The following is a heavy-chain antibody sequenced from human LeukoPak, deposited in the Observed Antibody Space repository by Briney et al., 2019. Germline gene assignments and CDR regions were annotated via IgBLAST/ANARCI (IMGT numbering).Heavy chain of an antibody. D-gene: IGHD5-24*01. V-gene: IGHV4-4*07. CDR1: GGSISSYY. J-gene: IGHJ4*02. Sequence: SETLSLTCTVSGGSISSYYWSWIRQPAGKGLEWIGRIYASGSTNYNPSLKSRVTISVDKSKNQFSLKLSSVTAADTAVYYCARGSRDGYNWVNFDYWGQGTLVTVSS. CDR2: IYASGST. CDR3: ARGSRDGYNWVNFDY.